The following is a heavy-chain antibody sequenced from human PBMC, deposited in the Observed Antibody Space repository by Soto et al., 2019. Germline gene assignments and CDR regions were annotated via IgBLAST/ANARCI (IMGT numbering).Heavy chain of an antibody. Sequence: PSETLSLTCAVSGYVITNGYHWGWIRQPPGKELEWIGTNSHSGDTYYTPSLKSRVTISIDTAKNHLSLILSSVTAADTATYYCTRIYCTTTSCFINGMDVWGQGTTVTVS. CDR1: GYVITNGYH. V-gene: IGHV4-38-2*01. CDR3: TRIYCTTTSCFINGMDV. J-gene: IGHJ6*02. D-gene: IGHD2-2*01. CDR2: NSHSGDT.